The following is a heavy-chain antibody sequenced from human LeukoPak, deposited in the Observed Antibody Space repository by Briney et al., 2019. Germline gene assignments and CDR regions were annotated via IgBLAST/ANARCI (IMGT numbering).Heavy chain of an antibody. J-gene: IGHJ4*02. Sequence: GGSLRLCCAASGFTLRTYAMSWVRQAPGKGLEWVSASSGTGSSTYYADFVKGRFTISRDNSKNTLYLQMNSLRAEDTAVYYCAKAAYYYDSSGYQFDYWGQGTLVTVSS. V-gene: IGHV3-23*01. CDR1: GFTLRTYA. CDR2: SSGTGSST. D-gene: IGHD3-22*01. CDR3: AKAAYYYDSSGYQFDY.